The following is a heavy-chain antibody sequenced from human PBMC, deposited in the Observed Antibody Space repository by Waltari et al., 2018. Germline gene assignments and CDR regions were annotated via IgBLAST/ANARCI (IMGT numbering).Heavy chain of an antibody. CDR1: GTSVTTTNYF. Sequence: QLHLQLSGPGLVKPSETLSLTCAVSGTSVTTTNYFWGWIRQPPGKGLEWIGGFYFTGSTDYNPSLKSRVTISIDTSTNQFSLNLRSVTAADTAVYYCARGIWQQLAHFDSWGQGTLVTVSS. V-gene: IGHV4-39*01. J-gene: IGHJ4*02. D-gene: IGHD6-13*01. CDR2: FYFTGST. CDR3: ARGIWQQLAHFDS.